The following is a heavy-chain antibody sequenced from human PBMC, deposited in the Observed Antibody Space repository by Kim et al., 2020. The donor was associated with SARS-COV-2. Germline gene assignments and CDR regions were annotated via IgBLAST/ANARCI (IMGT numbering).Heavy chain of an antibody. CDR2: IYYNGNT. CDR1: GDSISGSNFF. J-gene: IGHJ4*02. Sequence: SETLSLTCSVSGDSISGSNFFWGWVRQAPGRGLEWIASIYYNGNTFYNPSLKSRVSISVDVSVNQISLGLYSVTAADTAVYFCARHAPHLSTFDHWGQGT. V-gene: IGHV4-39*01. CDR3: ARHAPHLSTFDH.